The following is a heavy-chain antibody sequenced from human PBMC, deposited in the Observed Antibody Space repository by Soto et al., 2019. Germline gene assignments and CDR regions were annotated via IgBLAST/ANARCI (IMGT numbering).Heavy chain of an antibody. J-gene: IGHJ6*02. CDR3: ARVRLGELSLGFRYYYGMDV. D-gene: IGHD3-16*02. Sequence: LRLSCAASGFTFSSYSMNWVRQAPGKGLEWVSSISSSSSYIYYADSVKGRFTISRDNAKNSLYLQMNSLRAEDTAVYYCARVRLGELSLGFRYYYGMDVWGQGTTVTVSS. V-gene: IGHV3-21*01. CDR1: GFTFSSYS. CDR2: ISSSSSYI.